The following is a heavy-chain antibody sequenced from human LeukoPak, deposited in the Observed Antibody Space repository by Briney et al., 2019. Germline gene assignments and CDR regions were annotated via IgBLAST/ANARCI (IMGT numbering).Heavy chain of an antibody. J-gene: IGHJ4*02. CDR3: ARARRPENRRTYYYDSSGYGVFDY. CDR1: GGSISTHY. Sequence: SETLSLTCTVSGGSISTHYWSWIRQPAGKGLEWIGYIYYSGSTNYNPSLKSRVTISVDTSKNQFSLKLSSVTAADTAVYYCARARRPENRRTYYYDSSGYGVFDYWGQGTLVTVSS. CDR2: IYYSGST. V-gene: IGHV4-59*11. D-gene: IGHD3-22*01.